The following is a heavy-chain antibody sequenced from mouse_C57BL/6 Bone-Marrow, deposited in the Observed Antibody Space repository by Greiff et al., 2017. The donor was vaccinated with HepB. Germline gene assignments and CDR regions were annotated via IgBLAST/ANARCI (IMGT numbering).Heavy chain of an antibody. CDR2: IDPENGDT. CDR3: TGETTFFDY. V-gene: IGHV14-4*01. D-gene: IGHD2-12*01. CDR1: GFNIKDDY. Sequence: DVKLVESGAELVRPGASVKLSCTASGFNIKDDYMHWVKQRPEQGLEWIGWIDPENGDTEYASKFQGKATITADTSSNTAYLQLSSLTSEDTAVYYCTGETTFFDYWGQGTTLTVSS. J-gene: IGHJ2*01.